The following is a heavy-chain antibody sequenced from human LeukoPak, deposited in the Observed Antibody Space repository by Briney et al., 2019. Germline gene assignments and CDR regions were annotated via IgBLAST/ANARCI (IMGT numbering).Heavy chain of an antibody. J-gene: IGHJ5*02. CDR2: IYTSGST. CDR3: ARGPGAKGPTWFDP. V-gene: IGHV4-4*07. Sequence: AETLSLTCTVSGGSMRSYYGSWIRQPAGKGLEWVGRIYTSGSTNYNPSLKSRVTMSVDTSKNQFSLKLSSVTAADTAVYYCARGPGAKGPTWFDPWGQGTLVTVSS. D-gene: IGHD1-26*01. CDR1: GGSMRSYY.